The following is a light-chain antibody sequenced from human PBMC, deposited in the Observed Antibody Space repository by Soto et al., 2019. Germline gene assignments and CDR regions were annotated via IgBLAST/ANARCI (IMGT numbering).Light chain of an antibody. Sequence: EVVVTQSPATLSVSLGGRATLSCRASQSVRTNLAWYQQKPGQAPRLLLYAASTRATGIPARFSGSGSGTEFTLTITSLQSEDFAVYYCQQYNNWPTLTFGGGTKVEIK. CDR2: AAS. CDR1: QSVRTN. CDR3: QQYNNWPTLT. J-gene: IGKJ4*01. V-gene: IGKV3-15*01.